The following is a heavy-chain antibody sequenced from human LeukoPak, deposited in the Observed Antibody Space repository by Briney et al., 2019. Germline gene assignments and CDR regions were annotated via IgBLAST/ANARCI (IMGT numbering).Heavy chain of an antibody. V-gene: IGHV3-30*04. D-gene: IGHD5-12*01. J-gene: IGHJ4*02. CDR1: GFTFSSYA. CDR2: ISYDGSNK. CDR3: ARIVATIGPFDY. Sequence: PGRSLRLSCAASGFTFSSYAMHWVRQAPGKGLEWVAVISYDGSNKYYADSVKGRFTISRDNSKNTLYLQMNSLRAEDTAVYYCARIVATIGPFDYWGQGALVTVSS.